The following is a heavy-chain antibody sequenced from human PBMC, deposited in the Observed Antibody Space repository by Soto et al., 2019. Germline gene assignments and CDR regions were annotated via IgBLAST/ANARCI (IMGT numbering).Heavy chain of an antibody. CDR3: ARGADWFDS. CDR1: GFTFDDYA. V-gene: IGHV3-30-3*01. CDR2: ISHDGINK. J-gene: IGHJ5*01. Sequence: GGSLRLSCAASGFTFDDYAMHWVRQAPGKGLEWVATISHDGINKYYADSMKGPFTISRDNSKNTLYLQMNTLRPEDTAVYYCARGADWFDSWGQGTLVTVSS.